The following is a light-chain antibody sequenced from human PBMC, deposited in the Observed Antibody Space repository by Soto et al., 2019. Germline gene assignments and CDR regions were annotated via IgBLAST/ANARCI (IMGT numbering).Light chain of an antibody. CDR3: QQYDNLPPP. J-gene: IGKJ2*01. CDR2: DAS. Sequence: DIQMTQSPSSLSASVGDRVTITCQASQDISNYLNWYQQKPGKAPKLLIYDASNLETGVPSRFSGSGSWTDFTFTISSLQPEEIATYYCQQYDNLPPPFGQGTKLEIK. V-gene: IGKV1-33*01. CDR1: QDISNY.